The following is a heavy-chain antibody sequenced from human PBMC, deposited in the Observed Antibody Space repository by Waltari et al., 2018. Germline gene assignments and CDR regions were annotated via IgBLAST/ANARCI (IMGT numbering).Heavy chain of an antibody. CDR1: GYTFTGYY. CDR3: ARASSSAIDY. J-gene: IGHJ4*02. Sequence: QVQLVQSGAEVKKPGASVKVSCKASGYTFTGYYMHWVRQAPGQGLEWVGRINPNSGGTNYAQKFQGRVTISVDTSKNQFSLKLSSVTAADTAVYYCARASSSAIDYWGQGTLVTVSS. CDR2: INPNSGGT. D-gene: IGHD6-6*01. V-gene: IGHV1-2*06.